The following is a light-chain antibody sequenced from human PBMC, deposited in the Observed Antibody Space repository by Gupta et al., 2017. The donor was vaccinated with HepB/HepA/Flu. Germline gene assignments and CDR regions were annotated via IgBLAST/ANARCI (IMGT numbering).Light chain of an antibody. CDR1: QSISSY. Sequence: DIQMTQSPSSLSASVGDRVTITCRASQSISSYLNWYQQKPGKAPKLLIYAASSLQSGVPSRFSGSGSGTDFTLTISILQPEDFATYYCQQSDSTLWTFGQGTKVEIK. CDR2: AAS. V-gene: IGKV1-39*01. J-gene: IGKJ1*01. CDR3: QQSDSTLWT.